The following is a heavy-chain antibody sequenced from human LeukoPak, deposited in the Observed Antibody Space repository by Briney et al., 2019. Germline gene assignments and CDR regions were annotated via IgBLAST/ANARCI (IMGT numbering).Heavy chain of an antibody. D-gene: IGHD6-13*01. CDR3: ATGYSSSWGVFDY. CDR2: IYSGGST. CDR1: GFTVSSNY. J-gene: IGHJ4*02. Sequence: TGGSLRLSCAASGFTVSSNYMSWVRQAPGKGLEWVSVIYSGGSTYYADSVKGRFTISRDNSKSSLYLQMNSLRAEDTAVYYCATGYSSSWGVFDYWGQGTLVTVSS. V-gene: IGHV3-53*01.